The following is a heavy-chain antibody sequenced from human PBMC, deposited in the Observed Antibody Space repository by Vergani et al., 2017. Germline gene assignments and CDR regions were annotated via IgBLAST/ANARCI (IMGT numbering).Heavy chain of an antibody. CDR3: ARPQQQPGSNDY. D-gene: IGHD6-13*01. CDR1: GGSISSSSYY. J-gene: IGHJ4*03. Sequence: QLQLQESGPGLVKPSETLSLTCTVSGGSISSSSYYWGWIRQPPGKGLEWIGSIYYSGSTYYNPSLKSRVTISVDTSKNQFSLKLSSVTAADTAVYYCARPQQQPGSNDYWGQGTTVTVSS. V-gene: IGHV4-39*01. CDR2: IYYSGST.